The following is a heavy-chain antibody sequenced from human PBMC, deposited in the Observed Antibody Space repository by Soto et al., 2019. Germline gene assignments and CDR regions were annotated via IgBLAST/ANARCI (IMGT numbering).Heavy chain of an antibody. CDR3: ARGSINVGAQVNDC. CDR2: VSNGGGT. Sequence: QVQLQESGPGLVKPSETLSLTCTVSGDSISSYYWSWFRQPPGKGLQWIGYVSNGGGTNYNPSLWGRVNISLDTSKNQFSLRLSSVTAGDTAVYFCARGSINVGAQVNDCWGQGTLVTVSS. D-gene: IGHD1-26*01. V-gene: IGHV4-59*01. J-gene: IGHJ4*02. CDR1: GDSISSYY.